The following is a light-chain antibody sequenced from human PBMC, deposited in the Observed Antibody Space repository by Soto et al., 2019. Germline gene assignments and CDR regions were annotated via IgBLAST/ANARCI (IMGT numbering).Light chain of an antibody. CDR2: EVT. J-gene: IGLJ1*01. V-gene: IGLV2-23*02. CDR3: SSYAGTRHYV. CDR1: DSDVGSYDL. Sequence: QSVLTQPASVSASPGQSITISCTGSDSDVGSYDLVSWYQQHPDKAPKLLIYEVTKRPSGVSNRFSGSKSDNTASLTISGLQAEDEADYDCSSYAGTRHYVFGTGTKIAVL.